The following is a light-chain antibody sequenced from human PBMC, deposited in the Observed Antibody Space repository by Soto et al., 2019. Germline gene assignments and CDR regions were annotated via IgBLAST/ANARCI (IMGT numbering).Light chain of an antibody. V-gene: IGKV3-20*01. CDR3: QQLASSPVFT. CDR1: QSINSRY. CDR2: GAS. J-gene: IGKJ3*01. Sequence: EIVLTQSPGTLSLSPGERATLSCRASQSINSRYLAWYQQKPGQAPRLLIYGASSRATGIPDRFSGSGSGTDFTLPISRLQPEDFAVYYCQQLASSPVFTFGAGTKVDIQ.